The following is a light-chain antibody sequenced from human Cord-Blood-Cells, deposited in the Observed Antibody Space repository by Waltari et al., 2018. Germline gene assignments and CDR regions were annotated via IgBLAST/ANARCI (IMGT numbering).Light chain of an antibody. CDR3: SSYAGSNNLV. J-gene: IGLJ1*01. CDR2: EVS. V-gene: IGLV2-8*01. Sequence: QSALTQPPSASGPPGQSVTISCTGTSSDVGGYNYVSWYQQHPGKAPKLMIYEVSKRPSGVPDRFSGSKSGNTASLAVSRLQAEDEADYYCSSYAGSNNLVFGTGTKVTVL. CDR1: SSDVGGYNY.